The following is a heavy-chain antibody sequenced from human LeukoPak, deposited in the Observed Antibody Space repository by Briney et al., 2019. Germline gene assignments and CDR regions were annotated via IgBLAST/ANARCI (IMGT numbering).Heavy chain of an antibody. CDR1: VSTFTDYY. J-gene: IGHJ4*02. V-gene: IGHV1-2*02. Sequence: ASVKVSFECSVSTFTDYYMHWVRQAPGQGLEWVGWINPDSGGTNYAQTFQGRVTMTRDTSISTAYMALSRLRSDDTAVYYCARPFIETPSLGALDYWGQGTLVTVSS. D-gene: IGHD4-23*01. CDR2: INPDSGGT. CDR3: ARPFIETPSLGALDY.